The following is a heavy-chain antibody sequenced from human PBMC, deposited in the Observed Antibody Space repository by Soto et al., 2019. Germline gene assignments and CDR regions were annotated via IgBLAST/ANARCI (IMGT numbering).Heavy chain of an antibody. CDR3: ARLKPDYYDSSGYYSYAFDI. CDR1: GYSFTSYW. D-gene: IGHD3-22*01. V-gene: IGHV5-51*01. J-gene: IGHJ3*02. Sequence: GESLKISCKGSGYSFTSYWIGWVRQMPGKGLEWMGIIYPGDSDTRYSPSFQGQVTISADKSISTAYLQWSSLKASDTAMYYCARLKPDYYDSSGYYSYAFDIWGQGTMVTVSS. CDR2: IYPGDSDT.